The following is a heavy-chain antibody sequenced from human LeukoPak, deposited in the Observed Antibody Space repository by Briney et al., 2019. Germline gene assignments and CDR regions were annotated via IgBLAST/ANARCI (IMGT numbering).Heavy chain of an antibody. V-gene: IGHV3-30*02. CDR2: IRFDGSNK. Sequence: GGFLRLSCAASGFTFSNAWMSWVRQAPGKGLEWVAFIRFDGSNKYYADSVKGRFTISRDNSKNMLYLQMNSLRAEDTAVYYCAKPHFDYWGQGTLVTVSS. CDR1: GFTFSNAW. J-gene: IGHJ4*02. CDR3: AKPHFDY.